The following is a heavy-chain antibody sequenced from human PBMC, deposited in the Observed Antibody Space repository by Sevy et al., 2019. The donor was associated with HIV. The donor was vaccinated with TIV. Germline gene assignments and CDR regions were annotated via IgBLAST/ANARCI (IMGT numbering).Heavy chain of an antibody. J-gene: IGHJ2*01. CDR1: GFTFSSYS. D-gene: IGHD3-22*01. CDR3: ARDTYYYDSSGYYWYFDL. Sequence: GGSLRLSCAASGFTFSSYSMNWVRQAPGKGLEWVSYISSSSSTIYYADSVKGRFTISRDNAKNSLYLQMNSLRDEDTAVYYCARDTYYYDSSGYYWYFDLWVRGTLVTVSS. CDR2: ISSSSSTI. V-gene: IGHV3-48*02.